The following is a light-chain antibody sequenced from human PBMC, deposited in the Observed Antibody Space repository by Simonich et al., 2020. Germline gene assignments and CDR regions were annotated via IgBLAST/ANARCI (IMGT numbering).Light chain of an antibody. V-gene: IGLV6-57*01. J-gene: IGLJ3*02. CDR1: SGSIASNY. CDR3: HSYDSSNRV. CDR2: EDN. Sequence: NFMLTQPHSVSESPGKTVTISCTRSSGSIASNYVQWYQQRPGSSPPTVIYEDNQRPAGVPVRFSGSIDSSSNSASLTISGLKTEDEADYYCHSYDSSNRVFGGGTKLTVL.